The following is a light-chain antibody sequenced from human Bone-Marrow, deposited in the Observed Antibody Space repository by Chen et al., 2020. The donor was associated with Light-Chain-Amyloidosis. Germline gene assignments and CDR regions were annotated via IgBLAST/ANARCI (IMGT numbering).Light chain of an antibody. Sequence: SYVLTQPPSVSVAPGQTASLSCGVGDLASKSVHWYQQRPGQAPVLVMYNEDVLPSGIPERFSGSNSGRAATLTITRVEAGDEADYYCQVWDTRSDQKVFGGGTRLTVL. CDR2: NED. CDR3: QVWDTRSDQKV. V-gene: IGLV3-21*01. J-gene: IGLJ3*02. CDR1: DLASKS.